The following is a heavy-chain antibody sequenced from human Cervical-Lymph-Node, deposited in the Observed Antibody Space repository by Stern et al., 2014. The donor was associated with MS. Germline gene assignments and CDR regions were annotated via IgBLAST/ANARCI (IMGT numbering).Heavy chain of an antibody. V-gene: IGHV5-51*01. CDR3: ARRGVTTRFDY. J-gene: IGHJ4*02. D-gene: IGHD3-3*01. CDR1: GYSFYSYW. CDR2: IYPGDSDI. Sequence: EDQLVESGAEVRKPGESLTISCLASGYSFYSYWIGWVRQMPGKGLEWMGIIYPGDSDIRYSPSFPGPVTTSADKSINTAYLQWSSLKASDTAMYYCARRGVTTRFDYWGQGTLVTVSS.